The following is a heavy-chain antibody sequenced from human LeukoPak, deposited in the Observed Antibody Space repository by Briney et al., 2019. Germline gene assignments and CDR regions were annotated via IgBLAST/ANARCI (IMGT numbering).Heavy chain of an antibody. Sequence: GGSLRLSCAASGFTFSSYWMSWVRQAPGKGLEWVANIKQDGSEKYYVDSVKGRFTISRDNAKNSLYLQMNSLRAEDTAVYYCARVDIVATISKYYFDYWGQGTLVIVSS. V-gene: IGHV3-7*01. CDR3: ARVDIVATISKYYFDY. CDR2: IKQDGSEK. D-gene: IGHD5-12*01. CDR1: GFTFSSYW. J-gene: IGHJ4*02.